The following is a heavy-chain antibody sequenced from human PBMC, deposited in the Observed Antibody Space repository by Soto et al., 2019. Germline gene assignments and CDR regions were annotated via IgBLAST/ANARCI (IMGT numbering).Heavy chain of an antibody. CDR2: IDPRDSYV. CDR1: GYTFTTFW. D-gene: IGHD2-2*01. J-gene: IGHJ5*02. CDR3: ARLFCSTTTCDSWFDP. Sequence: GESLKISCTGFGYTFTTFWISGVRQMPGKGLEWVGRIDPRDSYVNYSPSFQGHVTISLDKSISTAYLQWGSLKASDTAMYYYARLFCSTTTCDSWFDPWGQGTLVTVS. V-gene: IGHV5-10-1*01.